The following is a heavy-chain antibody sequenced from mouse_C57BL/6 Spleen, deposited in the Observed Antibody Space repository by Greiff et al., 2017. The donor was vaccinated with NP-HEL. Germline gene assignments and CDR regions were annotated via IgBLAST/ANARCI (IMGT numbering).Heavy chain of an antibody. V-gene: IGHV1-50*01. CDR1: GYTFTSYW. D-gene: IGHD1-1*01. CDR3: ARRGSIYAMDY. Sequence: QVHVKQSGAELVKPGASVKLSCKASGYTFTSYWMQWVKQRPGQGLEWIGEIDPSDSYTNYNQKFKGKATLTVDTSSSTAYMQLSSLTSEDSAVYYCARRGSIYAMDYWGQGTSVTVSS. J-gene: IGHJ4*01. CDR2: IDPSDSYT.